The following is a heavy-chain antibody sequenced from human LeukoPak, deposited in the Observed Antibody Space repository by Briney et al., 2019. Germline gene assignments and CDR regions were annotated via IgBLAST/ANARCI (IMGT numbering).Heavy chain of an antibody. CDR2: IREDGSEK. J-gene: IGHJ4*02. Sequence: ETLSLTCTVSGGSISSSSYYWGWVRQAPGKGLEWVANIREDGSEKYYVDSVKGQFTISRDNAKNSLFLQMDSLRAEDTAVYYCARAQYSYGSGSYERDYWGQGTLVTVSS. CDR3: ARAQYSYGSGSYERDY. V-gene: IGHV3-7*01. D-gene: IGHD3-10*01. CDR1: GGSISSSSYY.